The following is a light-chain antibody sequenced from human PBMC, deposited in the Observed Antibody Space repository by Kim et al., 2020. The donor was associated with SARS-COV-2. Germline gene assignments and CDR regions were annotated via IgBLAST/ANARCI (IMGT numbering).Light chain of an antibody. CDR3: KHYRGYSVT. CDR2: QSS. CDR1: QGISDW. J-gene: IGKJ2*01. V-gene: IGKV1-5*03. Sequence: VGARVTVTCRASQGISDWLVWYQQKPGKAPRLLMSQSSSLDDGVPPRFSGSGSGTEFTLTITSVQPDDFATYYCKHYRGYSVTFGQGTKLEI.